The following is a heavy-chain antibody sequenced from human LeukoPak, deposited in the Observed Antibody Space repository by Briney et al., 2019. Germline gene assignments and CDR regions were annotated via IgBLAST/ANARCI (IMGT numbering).Heavy chain of an antibody. V-gene: IGHV3-30*04. D-gene: IGHD6-19*01. CDR2: ISYDGSNK. J-gene: IGHJ4*02. CDR1: GFTFSSYA. CDR3: ARERIVVAGGFDY. Sequence: PGRSLRLSCAASGFTFSSYAMHWVRQAPGKGLEWVAVISYDGSNKYYADSVKGRFTISRDNSKNTLYLQMNSLRAEDTAVYYCARERIVVAGGFDYWGQGTLVTVSS.